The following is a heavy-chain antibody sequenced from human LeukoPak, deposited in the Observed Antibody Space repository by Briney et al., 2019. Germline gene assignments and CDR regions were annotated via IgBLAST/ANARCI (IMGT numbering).Heavy chain of an antibody. CDR2: MTGSSTWT. CDR1: GFAFGNFG. CDR3: AKGSRGSYDY. Sequence: GGSLRLSCEASGFAFGNFGMTWVRQAPGKGLQWVSGMTGSSTWTYYAASVKGRFTISRDNSKNTLYLQMNSLRAEDTAVYYCAKGSRGSYDYWGQGTLVTVSS. V-gene: IGHV3-23*01. J-gene: IGHJ4*02. D-gene: IGHD1-26*01.